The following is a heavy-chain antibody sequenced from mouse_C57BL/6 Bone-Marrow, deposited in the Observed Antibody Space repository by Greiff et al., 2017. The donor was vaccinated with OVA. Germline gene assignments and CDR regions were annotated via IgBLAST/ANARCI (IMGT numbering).Heavy chain of an antibody. CDR3: ARWGPIYYGYDRAMDY. V-gene: IGHV1-42*01. CDR1: GYSFTGYY. Sequence: EVQLQQSGPELVKPGASVKISCKASGYSFTGYYMNWVKQSPEKSLEWIGEINPSTGGTTYNQKFKAKATLTVDKSSSTAYMQLKSLTSEDSAVYYCARWGPIYYGYDRAMDYWGQGTSVTVSS. CDR2: INPSTGGT. J-gene: IGHJ4*01. D-gene: IGHD2-2*01.